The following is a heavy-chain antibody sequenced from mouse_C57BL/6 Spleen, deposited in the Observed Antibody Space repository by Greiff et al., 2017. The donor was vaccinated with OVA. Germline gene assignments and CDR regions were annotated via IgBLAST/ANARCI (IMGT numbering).Heavy chain of an antibody. CDR3: ARNPAQAVYYAMDY. CDR2: IWTGGGT. V-gene: IGHV2-9-1*01. J-gene: IGHJ4*01. D-gene: IGHD3-2*02. Sequence: VQLQESGPGLVAPSQSLSITCTVSGFSLTSYAISWVRQPPGKGLEWLGVIWTGGGTNYNSALKSRLSISKDNSKSQVFLKMNSLQTDDTARYYCARNPAQAVYYAMDYWGQGTSVTVSS. CDR1: GFSLTSYA.